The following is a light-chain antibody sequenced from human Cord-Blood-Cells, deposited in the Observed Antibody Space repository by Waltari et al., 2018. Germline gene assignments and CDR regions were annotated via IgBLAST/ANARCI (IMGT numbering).Light chain of an antibody. J-gene: IGKJ4*01. CDR3: QQLNSYPLT. Sequence: KFTQSPSSLAASVGERVTITCRASQGISSYLAWYQQKPGKAPKLLIYAASTLQSGVPSRFSGSGSGTDFTLTISSLQPEDFATYYCQQLNSYPLTFGGGTKVEIK. CDR1: QGISSY. V-gene: IGKV1-9*01. CDR2: AAS.